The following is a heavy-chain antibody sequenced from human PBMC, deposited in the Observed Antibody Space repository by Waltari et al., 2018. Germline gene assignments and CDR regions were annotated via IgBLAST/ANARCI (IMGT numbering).Heavy chain of an antibody. CDR2: ISSISSYR. Sequence: EVQLVESGGGLVQPGGSLRLSCAASGFTFSSYSMNWVRQAPGKGLECVSSISSISSYRYYADSVKGRFTISRDNAKNSLYLQMNSLRAEDTAVYYCAGIDPDYWGQGTLVTVSS. CDR3: AGIDPDY. J-gene: IGHJ4*02. CDR1: GFTFSSYS. V-gene: IGHV3-21*01. D-gene: IGHD1-26*01.